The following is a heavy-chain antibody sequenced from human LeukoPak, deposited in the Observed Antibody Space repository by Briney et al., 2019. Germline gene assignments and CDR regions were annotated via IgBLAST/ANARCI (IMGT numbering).Heavy chain of an antibody. D-gene: IGHD6-19*01. Sequence: GGSLRLSCAASGFTFSSYSMNWGRQAPGKGLEWVSSISSSSSYIYYADSVKGRFTISRDNAKNSLYLQMNSLRAEDTAVYYCARAEYSSGWYYFDYWGQGTLVTVSS. CDR3: ARAEYSSGWYYFDY. V-gene: IGHV3-21*01. J-gene: IGHJ4*02. CDR2: ISSSSSYI. CDR1: GFTFSSYS.